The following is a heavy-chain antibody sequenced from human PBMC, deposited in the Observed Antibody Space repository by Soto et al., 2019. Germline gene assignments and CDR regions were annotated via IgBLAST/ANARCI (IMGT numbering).Heavy chain of an antibody. Sequence: ASVKVSCKASGYTFTSYAMHWVRQAPGQRLEWMGWINAGNGNTKYSQKFQGRVTITRDTSASTAYMEQSSLRSEDTAVYYCAGDLTGKGPAVAFDYWGQGTLVTVSS. V-gene: IGHV1-3*01. CDR2: INAGNGNT. CDR3: AGDLTGKGPAVAFDY. D-gene: IGHD6-19*01. J-gene: IGHJ4*02. CDR1: GYTFTSYA.